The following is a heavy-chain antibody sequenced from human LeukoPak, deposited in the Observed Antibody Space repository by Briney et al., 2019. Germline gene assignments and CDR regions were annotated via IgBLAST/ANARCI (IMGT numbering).Heavy chain of an antibody. CDR1: GGSISSGGYY. J-gene: IGHJ4*02. V-gene: IGHV4-31*03. D-gene: IGHD4/OR15-4a*01. Sequence: SETLSLTCTVSGGSISSGGYYWSWIRQHPGKGLEWIGYIYYSGSTYYNPSLKSRVTISVDTSKNQFSLKLSSVTAADTAVYYCARQKNGGTYPFDYWGQGTLVTVSS. CDR3: ARQKNGGTYPFDY. CDR2: IYYSGST.